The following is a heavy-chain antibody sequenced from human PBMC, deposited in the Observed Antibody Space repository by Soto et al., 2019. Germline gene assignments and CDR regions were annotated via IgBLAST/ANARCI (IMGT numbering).Heavy chain of an antibody. D-gene: IGHD6-19*01. J-gene: IGHJ1*01. CDR3: ARDRSADRFVQYFQH. Sequence: PGGSLRLSCAASGFIFTSYIMVWVRLAPGKGLEWVASISSGSDSILYADSVKGRFTVSRDNAKKSLFLQMNNLRAEDTAVYFCARDRSADRFVQYFQHWGQGTQVTVSS. CDR2: ISSGSDSI. CDR1: GFIFTSYI. V-gene: IGHV3-21*01.